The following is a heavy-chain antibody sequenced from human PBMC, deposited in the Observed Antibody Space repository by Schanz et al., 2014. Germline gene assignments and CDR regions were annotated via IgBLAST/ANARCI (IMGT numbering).Heavy chain of an antibody. CDR3: ASPSGYSDYGTYFDF. D-gene: IGHD5-12*01. CDR1: GFTFSDHY. Sequence: DVQLLESGGGLVQPGGSLRLSCAASGFTFSDHYMDWVRQAPGKGLEWVSALSGSGGSTYYADSVKGRFTISRDNSKNTLYLQMNSLRTEDTAVYYCASPSGYSDYGTYFDFWGQGTLVTVSS. J-gene: IGHJ4*02. CDR2: LSGSGGST. V-gene: IGHV3-23*01.